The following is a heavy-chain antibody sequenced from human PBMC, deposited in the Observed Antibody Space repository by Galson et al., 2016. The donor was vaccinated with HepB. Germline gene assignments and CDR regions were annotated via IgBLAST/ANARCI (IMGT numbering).Heavy chain of an antibody. CDR2: IYSGGTT. V-gene: IGHV3-53*01. J-gene: IGHJ3*02. D-gene: IGHD2-15*01. Sequence: SLRLSCAASGFIVSTNYMSWVRQAPGKGLEWVSVIYSGGTTYYADAVKGRFTISRDDSKNTVGLQMNSLRGEDTAVDYCARGVAVCTLALDIWGQGTMVTGSS. CDR3: ARGVAVCTLALDI. CDR1: GFIVSTNY.